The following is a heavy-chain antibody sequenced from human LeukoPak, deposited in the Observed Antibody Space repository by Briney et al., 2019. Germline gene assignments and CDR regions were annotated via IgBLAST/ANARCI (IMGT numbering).Heavy chain of an antibody. CDR3: AKAPSSWYREYFDY. J-gene: IGHJ4*02. D-gene: IGHD6-13*01. CDR1: GFTFSNYA. CDR2: ISGSGGST. V-gene: IGHV3-23*01. Sequence: GGSLRLSCTASGFTFSNYAMSWVRQAPGKGLEWVSAISGSGGSTYYADSVKGRFTISRDNSKNTLYLQMNSLRAEDTAVYYCAKAPSSWYREYFDYWGQGTLVTVSS.